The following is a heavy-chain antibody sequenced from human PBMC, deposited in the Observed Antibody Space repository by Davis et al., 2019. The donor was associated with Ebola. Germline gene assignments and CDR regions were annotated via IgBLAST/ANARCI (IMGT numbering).Heavy chain of an antibody. CDR2: ISGSGGST. V-gene: IGHV3-23*01. J-gene: IGHJ4*02. CDR3: ARDLCGMDDY. Sequence: GESLKISCAASGFTFSSYAMSWVRQAPGKGLEWVSAISGSGGSTYYADSVKGRFTISRDNAKNTLYLQMNSLRAEDTAIYYCARDLCGMDDYWGPGTLVTVSS. CDR1: GFTFSSYA. D-gene: IGHD2-21*01.